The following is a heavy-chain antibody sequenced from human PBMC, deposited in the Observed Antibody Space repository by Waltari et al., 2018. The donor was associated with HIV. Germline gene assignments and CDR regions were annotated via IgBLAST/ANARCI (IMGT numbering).Heavy chain of an antibody. V-gene: IGHV3-48*02. CDR1: GFVFSSYS. D-gene: IGHD3-16*01. CDR2: ISSSGSTI. Sequence: EVQWVESGGGLVQPEESLRLSCAASGFVFSSYSMNWVRQAPGEGLEWISFISSSGSTIYYADFVKGRFTVSRDNAENSLYLQMNSLRDEDTAVYYCVRDPKTSWGELDYWGQGTLVAVSS. J-gene: IGHJ4*02. CDR3: VRDPKTSWGELDY.